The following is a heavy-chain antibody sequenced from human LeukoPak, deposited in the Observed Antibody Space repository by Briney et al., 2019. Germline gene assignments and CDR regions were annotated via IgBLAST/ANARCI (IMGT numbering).Heavy chain of an antibody. CDR2: ISSSSSTT. Sequence: PGGSLRLSCEASGFTFSSYSMYWVRQAPGKGLEWSSYISSSSSTTHYADSVKGRFTISRDDAKYSLYLQMNSLRAEDTAVYYCASTYDFWRGYDYYYYMDAWGKRTSVTVSS. J-gene: IGHJ6*03. CDR1: GFTFSSYS. CDR3: ASTYDFWRGYDYYYYMDA. D-gene: IGHD3-3*01. V-gene: IGHV3-48*01.